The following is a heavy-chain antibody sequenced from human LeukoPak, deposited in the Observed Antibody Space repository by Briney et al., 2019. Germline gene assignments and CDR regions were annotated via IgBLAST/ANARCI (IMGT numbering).Heavy chain of an antibody. CDR3: ARAGYYYDSSSYYSFDS. Sequence: SETLSLTCTVSGGSVSSYYWGWIRQPPGKGLAWIGYIYDSGSPKYNPSLKSRVTISIDTSKNQLSLNLSSVTAADTAVYYCARAGYYYDSSSYYSFDSWGQGTLVTVSS. V-gene: IGHV4-59*02. CDR1: GGSVSSYY. J-gene: IGHJ4*02. CDR2: IYDSGSP. D-gene: IGHD3-22*01.